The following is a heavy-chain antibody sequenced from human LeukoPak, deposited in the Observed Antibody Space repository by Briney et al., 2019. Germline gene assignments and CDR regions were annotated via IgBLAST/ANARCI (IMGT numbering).Heavy chain of an antibody. V-gene: IGHV4-34*01. CDR1: GGSFSGYY. J-gene: IGHJ4*02. CDR2: INHSGST. CDR3: ARVYYGSFEI. Sequence: PSETLSLTCAVYGGSFSGYYWSWIRQPPGKGLEWIGEINHSGSTNYNPSLKSRVTISVDTSKNQFSLKLSSVTAADTAVYYCARVYYGSFEIWGQGTLVAVSS. D-gene: IGHD3-22*01.